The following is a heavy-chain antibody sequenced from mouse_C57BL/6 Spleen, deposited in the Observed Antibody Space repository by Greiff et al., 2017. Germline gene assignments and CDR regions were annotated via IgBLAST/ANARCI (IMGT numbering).Heavy chain of an antibody. CDR3: ERLDSSGLFDY. CDR1: GYTFTSYW. V-gene: IGHV1-69*01. D-gene: IGHD3-2*02. J-gene: IGHJ2*01. Sequence: QVQLQQSGAELVMPGASVKLSCKASGYTFTSYWMPWVKQRPGQGLEWIGEIDPSDSYTTYNQKFKGKSTLTVDKSSSTAYMQLSSLTSEDSAVYYCERLDSSGLFDYWGQGTTLTVSS. CDR2: IDPSDSYT.